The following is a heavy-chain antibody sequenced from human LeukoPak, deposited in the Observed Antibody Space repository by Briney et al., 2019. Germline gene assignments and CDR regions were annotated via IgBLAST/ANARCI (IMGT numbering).Heavy chain of an antibody. J-gene: IGHJ4*02. V-gene: IGHV3-74*01. CDR1: GLTLSGYW. CDR2: INGDASST. D-gene: IGHD1-14*01. Sequence: GGSLRLSCAASGLTLSGYWMHWVRQAPVKGLVWVSPINGDASSTNYADSVKGRFTISRDNAKSTLDRQMNSLRVEDTALYYCARARGTTYGYSEYWGQGTLVTVSS. CDR3: ARARGTTYGYSEY.